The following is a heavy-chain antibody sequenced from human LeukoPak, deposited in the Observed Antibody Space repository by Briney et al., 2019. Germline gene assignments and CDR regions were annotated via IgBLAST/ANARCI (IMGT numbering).Heavy chain of an antibody. V-gene: IGHV1-69*01. CDR1: GGTFSIYA. J-gene: IGHJ4*02. CDR3: ARAYSYIFDY. D-gene: IGHD5-18*01. Sequence: AASVTVSFKASGGTFSIYAISGVRQAPGQGREWMGGIIPIFGTANYAQKFQGRVTITADEYTSTAYMELSSLRSEDTAVYYCARAYSYIFDYWGQGTLVTVSS. CDR2: IIPIFGTA.